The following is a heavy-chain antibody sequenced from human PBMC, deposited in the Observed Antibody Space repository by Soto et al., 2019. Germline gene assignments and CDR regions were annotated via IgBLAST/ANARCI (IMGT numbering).Heavy chain of an antibody. Sequence: EVQLVESGGGLVQPGGSLRLSCAASRFTFSNYWMSWVRQAPGKGLEWVANIKQDGSEKYYVDSVKGRFTISRDNAKNALYLQMNSLRAEDTAVYDCAREPNAIDHWGQGTLVTVSS. CDR2: IKQDGSEK. V-gene: IGHV3-7*01. CDR3: AREPNAIDH. CDR1: RFTFSNYW. J-gene: IGHJ4*02.